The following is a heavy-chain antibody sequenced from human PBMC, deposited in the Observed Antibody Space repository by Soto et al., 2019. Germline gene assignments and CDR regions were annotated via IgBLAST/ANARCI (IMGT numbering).Heavy chain of an antibody. D-gene: IGHD2-15*01. CDR2: ISGSGDST. CDR3: AKDGGFGGGALHY. Sequence: GGSLRLSCAASGLTFSNYAMTWVRQAPGKGLEWVSSISGSGDSTYYADSVKGRFTISRENSKNTLSLQMNSLRAEDTAVYYCAKDGGFGGGALHYWGQGTLVTVSS. J-gene: IGHJ4*02. CDR1: GLTFSNYA. V-gene: IGHV3-23*01.